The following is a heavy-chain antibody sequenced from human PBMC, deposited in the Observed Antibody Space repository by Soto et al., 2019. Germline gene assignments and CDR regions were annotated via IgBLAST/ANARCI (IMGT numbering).Heavy chain of an antibody. D-gene: IGHD2-2*01. Sequence: GGSLRLSCAASGFTFSSYSMNWVRQAPGKGLEWVSSISSSSSYIYYADSVKGRFTISRDNAKNSLYLQMNSLRAEDTAVYYCARDRLRIVVVPAAPSRTKSYYYYGMDVWGQGTTVTVSS. CDR1: GFTFSSYS. CDR2: ISSSSSYI. CDR3: ARDRLRIVVVPAAPSRTKSYYYYGMDV. J-gene: IGHJ6*02. V-gene: IGHV3-21*01.